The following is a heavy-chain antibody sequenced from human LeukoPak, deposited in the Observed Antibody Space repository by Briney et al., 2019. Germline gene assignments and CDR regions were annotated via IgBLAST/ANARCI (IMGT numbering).Heavy chain of an antibody. Sequence: PGGSLRLSCAASGFTFSSYWMSWVRQAPGKGLEWVANIKQDGSEKYYVDSVKGRSTISRDNAKNSLYLQMNSLRAEDTAVYYCARDHRLLNYDLVDVWGKGTTVTVSS. V-gene: IGHV3-7*01. CDR2: IKQDGSEK. J-gene: IGHJ6*04. D-gene: IGHD5-12*01. CDR3: ARDHRLLNYDLVDV. CDR1: GFTFSSYW.